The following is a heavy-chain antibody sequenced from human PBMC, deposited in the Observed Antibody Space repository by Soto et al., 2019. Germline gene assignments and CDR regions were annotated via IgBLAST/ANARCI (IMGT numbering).Heavy chain of an antibody. Sequence: EVQLVESGGGLVKPGGSLRLSCAASGFTFSSYSMNWVRQAPGKGLEWVSSISSSSSYIYYADSVKGRFTISRDNAKNSLYLQMNSLGAEDTAVYYCARVRISITGTTGDNWFDPWGQGTLVTVSS. V-gene: IGHV3-21*01. D-gene: IGHD1-7*01. CDR3: ARVRISITGTTGDNWFDP. CDR2: ISSSSSYI. CDR1: GFTFSSYS. J-gene: IGHJ5*02.